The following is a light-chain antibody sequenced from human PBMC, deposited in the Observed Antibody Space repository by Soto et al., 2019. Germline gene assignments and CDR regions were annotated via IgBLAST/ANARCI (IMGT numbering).Light chain of an antibody. V-gene: IGKV3-20*01. CDR1: QTVSRNY. J-gene: IGKJ1*01. CDR2: GAS. CDR3: HQYGSTPRT. Sequence: EIVLTQSPGTLSLSPGERATLTCRASQTVSRNYLAWYQQKPGQAPRLLIFGASSRATGIPDRFSGSGSGTDFTLTITRLEPEDFAVYYCHQYGSTPRTFGQGTKVEFK.